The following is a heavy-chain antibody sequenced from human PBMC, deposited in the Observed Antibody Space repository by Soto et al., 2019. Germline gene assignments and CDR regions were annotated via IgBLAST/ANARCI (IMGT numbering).Heavy chain of an antibody. Sequence: ASETLSLTCAVYGGSFSGYYWSWIRQPPGKGLEWIGEINHSGSTNYNPSLKSRVTISVDTSKNQFSLKLSSVTAADTAVYYCARGEGAAAGPLGYFQHWGQGTLVTVSS. V-gene: IGHV4-34*01. CDR3: ARGEGAAAGPLGYFQH. D-gene: IGHD6-13*01. CDR2: INHSGST. CDR1: GGSFSGYY. J-gene: IGHJ1*01.